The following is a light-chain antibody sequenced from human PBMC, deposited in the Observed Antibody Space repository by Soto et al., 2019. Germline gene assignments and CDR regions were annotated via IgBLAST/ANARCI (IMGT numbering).Light chain of an antibody. CDR3: CSYTSRTTYV. Sequence: QSALTQPASVSGSPGQSITISCTGTASDVGGYNYVSWYQQHPGKAPKLMIHAVSNRPSGIPSRFSGSKSGNTASLTISGLQSEDEADYFCCSYTSRTTYVFGTGTKLTVL. CDR1: ASDVGGYNY. V-gene: IGLV2-14*01. CDR2: AVS. J-gene: IGLJ1*01.